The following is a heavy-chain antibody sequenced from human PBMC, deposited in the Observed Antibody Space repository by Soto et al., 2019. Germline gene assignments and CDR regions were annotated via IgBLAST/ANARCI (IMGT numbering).Heavy chain of an antibody. CDR1: GGTFSSYT. Sequence: SVKVSCKASGGTFSSYTISWVRQAPGQGLEWMGRIIPILGIANYAQKFQGRVTITADKSTSTAYMELSSLRSEDTAVYYCAVVAAIPLYAFDIRGQGTMVTVSS. CDR3: AVVAAIPLYAFDI. D-gene: IGHD2-15*01. CDR2: IIPILGIA. J-gene: IGHJ3*02. V-gene: IGHV1-69*02.